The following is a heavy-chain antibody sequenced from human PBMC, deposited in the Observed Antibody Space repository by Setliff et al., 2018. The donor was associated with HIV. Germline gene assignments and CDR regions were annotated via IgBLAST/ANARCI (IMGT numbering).Heavy chain of an antibody. J-gene: IGHJ4*02. CDR1: GGSISGYY. Sequence: SETLSLTCTVSGGSISGYYWSWIRQPPGKGLEWIGYIYYRGSTDYNPSLKSRVTISTDTSKNQFSLKLSSVTAADTAVYYCARSVDTTLVPAYYFDYWGQGTLVTVSS. V-gene: IGHV4-59*01. CDR3: ARSVDTTLVPAYYFDY. CDR2: IYYRGST. D-gene: IGHD5-18*01.